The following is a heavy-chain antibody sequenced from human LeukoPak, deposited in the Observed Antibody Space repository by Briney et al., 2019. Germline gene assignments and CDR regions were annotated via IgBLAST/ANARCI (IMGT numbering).Heavy chain of an antibody. J-gene: IGHJ5*02. CDR1: GGSISSYY. CDR3: ARHNSRYPFDP. Sequence: SGTLSLTCTVSGGSISSYYWSWIRQPPGKGMEWIGYIYYSGSTNYNPSPKSRVTISVDTSKNQFSLKLSSVTAADTAVYYCARHNSRYPFDPWGQGTLVTVSS. D-gene: IGHD1-1*01. V-gene: IGHV4-59*01. CDR2: IYYSGST.